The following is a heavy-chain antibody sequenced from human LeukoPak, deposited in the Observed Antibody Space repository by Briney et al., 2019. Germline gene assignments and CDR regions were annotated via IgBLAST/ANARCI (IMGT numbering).Heavy chain of an antibody. V-gene: IGHV4-34*01. CDR3: ARIYSSSWYPAIDY. D-gene: IGHD6-13*01. J-gene: IGHJ4*02. CDR1: GGSFSGYY. CDR2: INHSGST. Sequence: PSETLSLTCAVYGGSFSGYYWSWIRQPPGKGLEWIGEINHSGSTNYNPSLKSRVTIPVDTSKNQFSLKLSSVTAADTAVYYCARIYSSSWYPAIDYWGQGTLVTVSS.